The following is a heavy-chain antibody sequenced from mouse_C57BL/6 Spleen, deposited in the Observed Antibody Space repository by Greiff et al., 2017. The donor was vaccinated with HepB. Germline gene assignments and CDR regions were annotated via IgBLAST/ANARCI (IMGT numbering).Heavy chain of an antibody. CDR3: ARWGGSSSGGY. Sequence: VQLQQSGPELVKPGASVKISCKASGYAFSSSWMNWVKQRPGKGLEWIGRIYPGDGDTNYNGKFKGKATLTADKSSSTAYMQLSSLTSEDSAVYFCARWGGSSSGGYWGQGTTLTVSS. CDR1: GYAFSSSW. D-gene: IGHD1-1*01. V-gene: IGHV1-82*01. J-gene: IGHJ2*01. CDR2: IYPGDGDT.